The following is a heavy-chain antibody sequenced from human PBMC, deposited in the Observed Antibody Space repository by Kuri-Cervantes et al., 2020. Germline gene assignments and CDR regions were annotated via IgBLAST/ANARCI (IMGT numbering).Heavy chain of an antibody. CDR3: ARESGKEFRFLEWSNGPYYYGMDV. CDR1: GFTFSSYA. CDR2: ISYDGSNK. D-gene: IGHD3-3*01. J-gene: IGHJ6*02. Sequence: GESLKISCAASGFTFSSYAMHWVRQAPGKGLEWVAVISYDGSNKYYADSVKGRFTISRDNSKNTLYLQKNSLRAEDTAVYYCARESGKEFRFLEWSNGPYYYGMDVWGQGTTVTVSS. V-gene: IGHV3-30-3*01.